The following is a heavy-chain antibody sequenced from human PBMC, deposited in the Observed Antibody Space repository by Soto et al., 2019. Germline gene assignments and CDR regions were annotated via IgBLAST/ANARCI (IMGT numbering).Heavy chain of an antibody. Sequence: EASVKVSCKASGYTFTSYYMHWVRQAPGQGLEWMGIINPSGGSTSYAQKFQGRVTMTRDTSTSTVYMELSSLRSEDTAVYYCARDRRGRVDYYYYYYGMDVWGQGTTVTVSS. J-gene: IGHJ6*02. D-gene: IGHD3-3*01. CDR1: GYTFTSYY. CDR2: INPSGGST. CDR3: ARDRRGRVDYYYYYYGMDV. V-gene: IGHV1-46*01.